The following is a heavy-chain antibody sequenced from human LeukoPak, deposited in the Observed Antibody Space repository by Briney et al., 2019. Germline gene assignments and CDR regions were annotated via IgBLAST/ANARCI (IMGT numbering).Heavy chain of an antibody. D-gene: IGHD3-16*02. CDR3: ARDYDYVWGSYRTKTYYFDY. CDR1: GFTFSDYY. V-gene: IGHV3-11*04. J-gene: IGHJ4*02. CDR2: ISDSGSTI. Sequence: GGSLRLSCAASGFTFSDYYMSWIRQAPGKGLEWGSYISDSGSTIYYADSVKGRFTISREIAKNSLFLQMNSLRAEDTAVYYCARDYDYVWGSYRTKTYYFDYWGQGTLVTVSS.